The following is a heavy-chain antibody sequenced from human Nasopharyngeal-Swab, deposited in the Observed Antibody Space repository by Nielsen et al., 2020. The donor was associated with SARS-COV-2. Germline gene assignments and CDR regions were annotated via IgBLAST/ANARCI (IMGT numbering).Heavy chain of an antibody. V-gene: IGHV4-4*07. CDR3: ARGSRFTIFGVVPDYYYGMDV. Sequence: SETLSLTCTVSGGSISSYYWSWIRQPAGKGLEWIGRIYTSGSTNYNPSLKSRVTMSVDTSKNQFSLKLSSVTAADTAVYYCARGSRFTIFGVVPDYYYGMDVWGQGTTVT. J-gene: IGHJ6*02. CDR1: GGSISSYY. CDR2: IYTSGST. D-gene: IGHD3-3*01.